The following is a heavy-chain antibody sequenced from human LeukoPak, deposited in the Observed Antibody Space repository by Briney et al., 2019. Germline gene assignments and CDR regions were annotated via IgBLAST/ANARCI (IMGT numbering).Heavy chain of an antibody. D-gene: IGHD1-26*01. J-gene: IGHJ4*02. CDR2: ISGSGGST. V-gene: IGHV3-23*01. CDR1: GFTFSSYA. Sequence: GSLRLSCAASGFTFSSYAMSWVRQAPGRGLEWVSAISGSGGSTYYADSVKGRFTISRDNSKNTLYLQMNSLRAEDTAVYYCAKHRSGSYSYFDYWGQGTLVTVSS. CDR3: AKHRSGSYSYFDY.